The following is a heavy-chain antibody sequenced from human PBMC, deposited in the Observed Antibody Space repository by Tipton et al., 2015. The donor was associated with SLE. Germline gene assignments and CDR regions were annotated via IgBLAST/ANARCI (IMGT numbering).Heavy chain of an antibody. CDR2: IYYTGST. J-gene: IGHJ3*02. CDR3: ARNDVNWGDAFDI. D-gene: IGHD7-27*01. V-gene: IGHV4-59*01. CDR1: GESFNGYF. Sequence: TLSLTCAVYGESFNGYFWTWIRQPPGKGLEWVGFIYYTGSTDYNPALKSRVTISVDTSKNQFSLKLRSVTAADTAVYYCARNDVNWGDAFDIWGQGTMVTVSS.